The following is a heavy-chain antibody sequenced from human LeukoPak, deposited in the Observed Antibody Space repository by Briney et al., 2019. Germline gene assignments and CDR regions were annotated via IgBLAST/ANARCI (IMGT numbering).Heavy chain of an antibody. D-gene: IGHD3-10*01. J-gene: IGHJ3*02. V-gene: IGHV3-7*01. Sequence: GGSLRLSCVASGINFRNYWMSWVRQAPGKGLEWVANINPDGSEKNYAHSVKGRFTISRDNAKNSVSLQMNSLTAQDTAVYYCATEPGIGYAFDIWGQGTMVTVSS. CDR1: GINFRNYW. CDR3: ATEPGIGYAFDI. CDR2: INPDGSEK.